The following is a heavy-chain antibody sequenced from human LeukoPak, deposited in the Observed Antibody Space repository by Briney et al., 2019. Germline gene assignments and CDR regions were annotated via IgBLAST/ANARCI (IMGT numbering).Heavy chain of an antibody. D-gene: IGHD1-1*01. Sequence: ASVKVSCKASGGTFTGYYMHWVRQAPGQGLEWMGWINPNSGGTNYAQKFQGRVTMTRDTSISTAYMELSRLRSDDTAVYYCARADLDWNDVLALDYWGQGTLVTVSS. V-gene: IGHV1-2*02. CDR2: INPNSGGT. J-gene: IGHJ4*02. CDR1: GGTFTGYY. CDR3: ARADLDWNDVLALDY.